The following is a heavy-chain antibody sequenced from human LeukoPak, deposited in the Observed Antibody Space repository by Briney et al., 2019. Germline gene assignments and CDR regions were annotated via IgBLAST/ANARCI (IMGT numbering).Heavy chain of an antibody. D-gene: IGHD2-2*01. Sequence: SQTLSLXCTVSGGSLSSGSYYWSWVRQPAGKGLEWIGRIYTSGISKYNPSLKSRVTISVDTSKNQFTLKLTSVTAADTAVYYCARVGPAADFDSWGLGTLVTVSS. V-gene: IGHV4-61*02. CDR3: ARVGPAADFDS. CDR1: GGSLSSGSYY. CDR2: IYTSGIS. J-gene: IGHJ4*02.